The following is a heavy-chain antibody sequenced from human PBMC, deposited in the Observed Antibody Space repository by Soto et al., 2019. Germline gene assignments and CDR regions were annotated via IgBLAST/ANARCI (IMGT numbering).Heavy chain of an antibody. CDR1: GGSFSDNY. Sequence: SETLSLTCAVSGGSFSDNYWSWIRRPPGKGLEWIGELNPTGSTHYNPSLKRRVTISIDTSQNHFSLKLNSVTAADTAVYYCERGNFYNGLDVWDQGTTVTVSS. CDR3: ERGNFYNGLDV. CDR2: LNPTGST. V-gene: IGHV4-34*01. J-gene: IGHJ6*02.